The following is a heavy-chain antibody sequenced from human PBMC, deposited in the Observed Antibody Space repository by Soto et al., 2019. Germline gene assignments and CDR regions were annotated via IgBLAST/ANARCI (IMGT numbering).Heavy chain of an antibody. D-gene: IGHD2-2*01. Sequence: SETLTLTCTASGDSISGGASFWSWIRQPPGKGLEWIANVYYSGSSYYNPSLKSRLTISVDTTKNQFSLQLKSMTAADTAVYYCAKLSCTSSTSYFTGWFDPWGQGTLVTVSS. CDR3: AKLSCTSSTSYFTGWFDP. J-gene: IGHJ5*02. V-gene: IGHV4-31*03. CDR1: GDSISGGASF. CDR2: VYYSGSS.